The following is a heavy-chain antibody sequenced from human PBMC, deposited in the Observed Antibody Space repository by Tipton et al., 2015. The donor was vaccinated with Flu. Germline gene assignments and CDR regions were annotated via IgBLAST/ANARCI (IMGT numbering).Heavy chain of an antibody. J-gene: IGHJ4*02. Sequence: QLVQSGAEVKKPGASVKVSCKASGYSFTSYGFSWVRQAPGQGLEWMGWISAYNGNTKYAQNFQGRVTLTTDTSTSTTYMEVRSLRSDDTAVYYCARDRGHVLSGTDPDYWGQGTLVTVSS. CDR2: ISAYNGNT. D-gene: IGHD1-26*01. CDR3: ARDRGHVLSGTDPDY. V-gene: IGHV1-18*04. CDR1: GYSFTSYG.